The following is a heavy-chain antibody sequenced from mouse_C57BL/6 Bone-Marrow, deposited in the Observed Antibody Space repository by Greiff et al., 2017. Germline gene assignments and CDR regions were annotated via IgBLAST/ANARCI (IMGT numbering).Heavy chain of an antibody. V-gene: IGHV1-76*01. CDR1: GYTFTDYY. CDR3: ARYAD. J-gene: IGHJ2*01. CDR2: IYPGSGNT. Sequence: QVQLQQSGAELVRPGASVKLSCKASGYTFTDYYINWVKQRPGQGLEWIARIYPGSGNTYYNEKFEGKATLTAEKSSSTAYMQLSSLTSEDSAFYFCARYADWGQGTTLTVSA.